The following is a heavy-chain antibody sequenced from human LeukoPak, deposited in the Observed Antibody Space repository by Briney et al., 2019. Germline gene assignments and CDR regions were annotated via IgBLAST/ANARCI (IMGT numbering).Heavy chain of an antibody. V-gene: IGHV4-61*02. J-gene: IGHJ4*02. Sequence: SQTLSLTCTVSGGSISSGSYYWRWIRQPAGKGLEWIGRIYTSGSTNYNPSLKSRVTISVDTSKNQFSLKLSSVTAADTAVYYCARAIAVAGTGAFDYWGQGTLVTVSS. D-gene: IGHD6-19*01. CDR2: IYTSGST. CDR3: ARAIAVAGTGAFDY. CDR1: GGSISSGSYY.